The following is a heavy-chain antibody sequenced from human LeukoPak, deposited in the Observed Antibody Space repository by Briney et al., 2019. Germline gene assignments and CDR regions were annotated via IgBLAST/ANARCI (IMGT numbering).Heavy chain of an antibody. CDR1: GGSFSGYY. D-gene: IGHD3-10*01. V-gene: IGHV4-34*01. CDR2: INHSGST. Sequence: SETLSPTCAVYGGSFSGYYWSWIRQPPGKGLEWIGEINHSGSTNYNPSLKSRVTISVDTSKNQFSLKLSSVTAADTAVYYCARAESLVRGVIAFDYWGQGTLVTVSS. J-gene: IGHJ4*02. CDR3: ARAESLVRGVIAFDY.